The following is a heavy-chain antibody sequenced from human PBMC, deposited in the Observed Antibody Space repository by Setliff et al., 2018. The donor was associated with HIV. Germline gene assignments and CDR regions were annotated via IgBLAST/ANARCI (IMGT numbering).Heavy chain of an antibody. Sequence: VKVSCKSSGYRFSNHFIHWVRQAPGQGLEWMEVIDPTDGSTSFTQKFQGRVTVTRDTSTSTVYMELSGLKSEDTAMYYCARGKQMSRRSDAFDIWGQGTKVTVSS. D-gene: IGHD6-6*01. J-gene: IGHJ3*02. CDR3: ARGKQMSRRSDAFDI. V-gene: IGHV1-46*01. CDR2: IDPTDGST. CDR1: GYRFSNHF.